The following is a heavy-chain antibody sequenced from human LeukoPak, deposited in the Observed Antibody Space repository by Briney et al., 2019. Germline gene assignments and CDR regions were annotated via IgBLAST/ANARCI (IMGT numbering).Heavy chain of an antibody. CDR1: GGSISSYY. CDR3: ARLDTALSSIQI. Sequence: SETLSLTCTVSGGSISSYYWSWIRQPPGKGLEWIGYIYYSVSTNYNPSLKSRVTISVDTSKNQVSLKLSSVTAADTAVYYCARLDTALSSIQIWGQGTLVTVSS. J-gene: IGHJ4*02. D-gene: IGHD5-18*01. CDR2: IYYSVST. V-gene: IGHV4-59*01.